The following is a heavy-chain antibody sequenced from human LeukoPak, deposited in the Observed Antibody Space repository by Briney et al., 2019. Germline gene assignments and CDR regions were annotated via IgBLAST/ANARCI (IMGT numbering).Heavy chain of an antibody. J-gene: IGHJ6*02. V-gene: IGHV1-3*01. CDR1: GYTFTNYA. D-gene: IGHD2-21*02. CDR2: INPGDGDT. CDR3: ARRGVTTRDSYYYSLHV. Sequence: ASVKVSCKASGYTFTNYAVHWVRQAPGQRPEWMGRINPGDGDTKYSQNFQDRVTFGRDTSANTAFMELSSLRSEDTAVYYRARRGVTTRDSYYYSLHVWGQGTTVTVSS.